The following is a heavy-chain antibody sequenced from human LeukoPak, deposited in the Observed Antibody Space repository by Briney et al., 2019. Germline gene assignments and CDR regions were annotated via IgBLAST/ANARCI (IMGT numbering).Heavy chain of an antibody. Sequence: SETLSLTCTVSGGSISSYYWSWIRQPPGKGLEWIGEINHSGSTNYNPSLKSRVTISVDTSKNQFSLKLSSVTAADTAVYYCARGYGHFDYWGQGTLVTVSS. V-gene: IGHV4-34*01. D-gene: IGHD4-17*01. CDR2: INHSGST. CDR3: ARGYGHFDY. J-gene: IGHJ4*02. CDR1: GGSISSYY.